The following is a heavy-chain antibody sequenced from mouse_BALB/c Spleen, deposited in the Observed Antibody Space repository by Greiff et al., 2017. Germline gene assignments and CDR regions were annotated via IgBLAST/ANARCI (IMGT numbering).Heavy chain of an antibody. Sequence: EVKLEESGGGLVQPGGSMKLSCVASGFTFSNYWMNWVRQSPEQGLEWVAEIRLKSNNYATHYAESVKGRFTISRDDSKSSVYLQMNNLRAEDTGIYYCTGTVVAIYAMDYWGQGTSVTVSS. CDR2: IRLKSNNYAT. D-gene: IGHD1-1*01. V-gene: IGHV6-6*02. CDR3: TGTVVAIYAMDY. J-gene: IGHJ4*01. CDR1: GFTFSNYW.